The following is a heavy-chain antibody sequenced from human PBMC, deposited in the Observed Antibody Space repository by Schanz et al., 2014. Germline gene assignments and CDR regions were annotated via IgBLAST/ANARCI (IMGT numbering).Heavy chain of an antibody. V-gene: IGHV3-23*01. J-gene: IGHJ4*02. Sequence: EGQLLESGGGLVQPGGSLRLSCAASGFTFSSYGMSWVCQAPGKGLEWVSGISNNGGATYYADSVKGRFTISRDNSKNTLYLQMNSLRAEDTAIYYCAKYRYSVFDFDYWGQGTLVTVSS. CDR2: ISNNGGAT. CDR1: GFTFSSYG. CDR3: AKYRYSVFDFDY. D-gene: IGHD3-16*02.